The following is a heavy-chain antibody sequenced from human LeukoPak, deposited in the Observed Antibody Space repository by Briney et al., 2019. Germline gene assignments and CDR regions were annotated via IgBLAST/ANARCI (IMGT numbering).Heavy chain of an antibody. CDR3: AKPNRWLDAWDAFDI. D-gene: IGHD5-24*01. Sequence: GGSLRLSCAASGFTFSSYSMNWVRQAPGKGLEWVSSISSSSSYIYYADSVKGRFTISRDNVKNSLYLQMNSLRAEDTAVYYCAKPNRWLDAWDAFDIWGQGTMVTVSS. J-gene: IGHJ3*02. CDR2: ISSSSSYI. CDR1: GFTFSSYS. V-gene: IGHV3-21*01.